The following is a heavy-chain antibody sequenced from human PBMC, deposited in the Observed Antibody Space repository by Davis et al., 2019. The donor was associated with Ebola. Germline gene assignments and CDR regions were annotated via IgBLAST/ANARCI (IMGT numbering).Heavy chain of an antibody. J-gene: IGHJ6*02. CDR3: AREAPLSITMIVVPTNYYYYGMDV. CDR1: GFTFSRSA. Sequence: GESLKISCAASGFTFSRSAMSWVRQAPGKGLEWVSVISGSGGTTYHADSVKGRFIISRDNSKNTLYLQMNSLRAEDTAVYYCAREAPLSITMIVVPTNYYYYGMDVWGQGTTVTVSS. V-gene: IGHV3-23*01. CDR2: ISGSGGTT. D-gene: IGHD3-22*01.